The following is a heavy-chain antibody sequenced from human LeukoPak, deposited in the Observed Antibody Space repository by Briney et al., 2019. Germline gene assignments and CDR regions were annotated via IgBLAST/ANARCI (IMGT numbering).Heavy chain of an antibody. CDR2: MNPNSGNT. D-gene: IGHD1-20*01. V-gene: IGHV1-8*03. CDR3: ARDNNWHRQNYYYYMDV. Sequence: ASVKVSCKASGYTFTNYDINWVRQATGQGLEWMGWMNPNSGNTGYAQKFQGRVTITRNTSITTAYMELSSLISEDTAVYYCARDNNWHRQNYYYYMDVWGKGTTVTVSS. CDR1: GYTFTNYD. J-gene: IGHJ6*03.